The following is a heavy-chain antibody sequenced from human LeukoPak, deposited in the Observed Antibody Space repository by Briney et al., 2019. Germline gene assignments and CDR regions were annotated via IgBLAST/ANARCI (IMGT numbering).Heavy chain of an antibody. CDR2: IYPGDSDT. D-gene: IGHD6-19*01. Sequence: GEYLQISCKGSGYSFTSYWIGWVRQLPGKGLEWMGIIYPGDSDTRYSPSFQGQVTISADKSISTAYLKWSSLKASDTAMYYCARQGGSQAVAGTEMDYWGQGTLVTVSS. CDR1: GYSFTSYW. V-gene: IGHV5-51*01. CDR3: ARQGGSQAVAGTEMDY. J-gene: IGHJ4*02.